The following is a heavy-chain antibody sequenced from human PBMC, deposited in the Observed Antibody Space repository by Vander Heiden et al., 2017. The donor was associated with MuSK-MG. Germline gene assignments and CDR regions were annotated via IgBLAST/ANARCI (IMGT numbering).Heavy chain of an antibody. CDR1: GYSISSGYY. CDR3: ARVVRGYEDDY. J-gene: IGHJ4*02. V-gene: IGHV4-38-2*02. Sequence: QVQLQESGPGLVKPSETLSLTCTVSGYSISSGYYWGWIRQPPGKGLEWIGSIYHSGSTYDNPSLKSRVTISVDTSKNQFSLKMSSVTAADTAVYYDARVVRGYEDDYWGQGTMVTVYS. D-gene: IGHD5-12*01. CDR2: IYHSGST.